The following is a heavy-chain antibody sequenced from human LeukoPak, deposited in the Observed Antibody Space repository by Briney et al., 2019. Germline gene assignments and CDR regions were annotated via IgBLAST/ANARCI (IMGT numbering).Heavy chain of an antibody. Sequence: SETLSLTCTVSGGSISSSSYYWGWIRQPPGKGLEWIGSIYYSGSTYYNPSLKSRVTISVDTSKNQFSLKLSSVTAADTAVYYCARHGAGHAGTDAFDIWGQGTMVTVSS. CDR1: GGSISSSSYY. CDR2: IYYSGST. CDR3: ARHGAGHAGTDAFDI. J-gene: IGHJ3*02. D-gene: IGHD6-13*01. V-gene: IGHV4-39*01.